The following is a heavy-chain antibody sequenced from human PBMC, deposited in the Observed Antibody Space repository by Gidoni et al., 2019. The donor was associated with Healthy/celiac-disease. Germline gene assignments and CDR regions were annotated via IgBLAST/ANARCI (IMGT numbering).Heavy chain of an antibody. CDR2: ISWNSGSI. CDR3: AKDMGIAVAGSPLGY. D-gene: IGHD6-19*01. J-gene: IGHJ4*02. Sequence: EVQLVESGGGLVQPGRSLRLSCAASGFTFDDYAMHWVRQAPGKGLEWVSGISWNSGSIGYADSVKGRFTISRDNAKNSLYLQMNSLRAEDTALYYCAKDMGIAVAGSPLGYWGQGTLVTVSS. CDR1: GFTFDDYA. V-gene: IGHV3-9*01.